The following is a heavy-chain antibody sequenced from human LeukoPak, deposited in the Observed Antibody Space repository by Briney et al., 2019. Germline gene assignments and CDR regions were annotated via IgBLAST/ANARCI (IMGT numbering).Heavy chain of an antibody. CDR2: ISRSGSTK. J-gene: IGHJ4*02. CDR3: ARDLLYGSGSYYNV. Sequence: PGGSLRLSCAASGFTFSDYNMRWIRQAPGKGLEWVSSISRSGSTKYYADSVKGRFTISRDNAKNSLFLQMNSLRAEDTAVYYCARDLLYGSGSYYNVRGQGTLVTVSS. CDR1: GFTFSDYN. D-gene: IGHD3-10*01. V-gene: IGHV3-11*01.